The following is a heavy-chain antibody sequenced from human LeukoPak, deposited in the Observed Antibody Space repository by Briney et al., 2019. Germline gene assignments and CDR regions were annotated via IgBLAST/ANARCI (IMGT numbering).Heavy chain of an antibody. D-gene: IGHD1-26*01. CDR1: VDSIRGYY. CDR3: ARDRSASYRFDY. J-gene: IGHJ4*02. CDR2: IYTSGST. V-gene: IGHV4-4*07. Sequence: PSETLSLTCSVSVDSIRGYYWSWIRQPAGKGLEWIGRIYTSGSTNYNPSLKSRVTMSVDTSKNQFSLNLTSATAADTAVYYCARDRSASYRFDYWGQGTLVTVSS.